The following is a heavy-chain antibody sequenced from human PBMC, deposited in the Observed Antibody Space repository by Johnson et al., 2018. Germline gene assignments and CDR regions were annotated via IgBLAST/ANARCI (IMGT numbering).Heavy chain of an antibody. D-gene: IGHD5-24*01. CDR3: TSSGEMATISYAFDI. Sequence: VQLVESGGGLVKXGRSLRLSCTASGFTFGDYAMSWFRQAPGKGLEWVGFIRSKAYGGTTEYAASVKGRFTISRDDSKSIAYLQMNSLKTEDTAVYYCTSSGEMATISYAFDIWGQGTMVTVSS. J-gene: IGHJ3*02. CDR2: IRSKAYGGTT. CDR1: GFTFGDYA. V-gene: IGHV3-49*05.